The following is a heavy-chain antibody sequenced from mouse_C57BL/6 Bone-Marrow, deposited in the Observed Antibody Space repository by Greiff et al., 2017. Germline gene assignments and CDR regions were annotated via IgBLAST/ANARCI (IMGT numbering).Heavy chain of an antibody. CDR2: IYPRSGNT. CDR3: ARWGTTVVARYAMDY. D-gene: IGHD1-1*01. Sequence: VQLQQSGAELARPGASVKLSCKASGYTFTSYGISWVKQRTGQGLEWIGEIYPRSGNTYYNEKFKGKATLTADKSSSTAYMELRSLTSEDSAVYFCARWGTTVVARYAMDYWGQGTSVTVSS. J-gene: IGHJ4*01. V-gene: IGHV1-81*01. CDR1: GYTFTSYG.